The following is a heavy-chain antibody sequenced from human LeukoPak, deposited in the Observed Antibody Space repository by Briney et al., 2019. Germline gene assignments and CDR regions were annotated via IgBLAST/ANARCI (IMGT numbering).Heavy chain of an antibody. Sequence: GGSLRLSGAASGFTFSSYAMSWVRQAPGKGLEWVSGISGSGGNAYYADSVKGRFIISRDISKNTLYVQMNSLRAEDTAVYYCAKAGSYSSCSYCYMDVWGKGTTVTVSS. CDR2: ISGSGGNA. V-gene: IGHV3-23*01. CDR1: GFTFSSYA. CDR3: AKAGSYSSCSYCYMDV. D-gene: IGHD1-26*01. J-gene: IGHJ6*03.